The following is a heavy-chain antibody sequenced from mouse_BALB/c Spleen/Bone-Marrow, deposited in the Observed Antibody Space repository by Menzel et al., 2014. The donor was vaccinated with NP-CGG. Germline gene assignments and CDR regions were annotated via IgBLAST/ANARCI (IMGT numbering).Heavy chain of an antibody. Sequence: QVQLQQSGAELVKPGASVKLSCKASGYTFTSYWMHWVKQRPGQGLEWIGEIDPSDSYTNYNQKFKGKATLTVDKSSSIAYMQLSSLTSEDSAVYYCATARATSYAMDYWGQGTSVTVSS. V-gene: IGHV1-69*02. CDR3: ATARATSYAMDY. CDR1: GYTFTSYW. J-gene: IGHJ4*01. D-gene: IGHD3-1*01. CDR2: IDPSDSYT.